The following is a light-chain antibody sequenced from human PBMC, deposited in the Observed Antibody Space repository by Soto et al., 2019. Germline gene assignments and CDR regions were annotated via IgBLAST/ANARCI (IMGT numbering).Light chain of an antibody. CDR2: GAS. CDR1: QSVSSSY. Sequence: EIVLTQSPGTLSLSPGERATLSCRASQSVSSSYLAWYQQKAGQAPRLLIYGASSRATGIPDRFSGSGSGTDFTLTISRLEPEDFAVYYGQQYGSSPRITFGLGTRLEIK. J-gene: IGKJ5*01. V-gene: IGKV3-20*01. CDR3: QQYGSSPRIT.